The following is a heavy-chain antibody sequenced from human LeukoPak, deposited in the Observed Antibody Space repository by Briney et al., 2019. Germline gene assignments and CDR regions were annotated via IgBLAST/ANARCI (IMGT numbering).Heavy chain of an antibody. V-gene: IGHV3-66*01. Sequence: GGSLRLSCAASGFTVSSNYMSWVRQAPGKGLEWVSVIYSGGSTYYADSVKGRFTISRDNSKNTLYLQMNSLRAEDTAAYYCARGPVYYYDSSGYPHWGQGTLVTVSS. CDR2: IYSGGST. CDR3: ARGPVYYYDSSGYPH. D-gene: IGHD3-22*01. CDR1: GFTVSSNY. J-gene: IGHJ4*02.